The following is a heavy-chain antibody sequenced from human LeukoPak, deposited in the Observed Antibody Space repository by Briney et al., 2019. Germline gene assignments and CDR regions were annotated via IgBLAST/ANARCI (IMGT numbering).Heavy chain of an antibody. CDR3: ARHSSGWYLGFDY. CDR2: IIPILGIA. Sequence: ASVKASCKASGGTFSSYAISWVRQAPGQGLEWMGRIIPILGIANYAQKFQGRVTITADTSTSTAYMELRSLRSDDTAVYYCARHSSGWYLGFDYWGQGTLVTVSS. J-gene: IGHJ4*02. D-gene: IGHD6-19*01. V-gene: IGHV1-69*04. CDR1: GGTFSSYA.